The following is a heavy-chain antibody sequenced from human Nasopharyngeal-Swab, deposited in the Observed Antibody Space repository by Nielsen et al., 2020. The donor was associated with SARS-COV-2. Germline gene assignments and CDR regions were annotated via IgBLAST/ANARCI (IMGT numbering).Heavy chain of an antibody. V-gene: IGHV4-31*03. CDR2: IHYSGST. J-gene: IGHJ3*02. CDR3: AGDRATYDYVWGNYRPDAFDI. CDR1: GGSISSGGYY. D-gene: IGHD3-16*02. Sequence: SETLSLTCTVSGGSISSGGYYWSWIRQPPGKGLEWIGYIHYSGSTYSNPSLKSRVTISVDTSKNQFSLRLSSVTAADTAVYYCAGDRATYDYVWGNYRPDAFDIWSQGTMVTVSS.